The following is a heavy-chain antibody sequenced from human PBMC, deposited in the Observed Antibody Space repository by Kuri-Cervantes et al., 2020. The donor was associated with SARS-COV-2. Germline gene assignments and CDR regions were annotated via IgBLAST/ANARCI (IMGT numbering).Heavy chain of an antibody. D-gene: IGHD3-3*01. CDR2: IKSKTDGGTT. V-gene: IGHV3-15*01. J-gene: IGHJ3*02. CDR1: GFTFSNAW. Sequence: GGSLRLSCAASGFTFSNAWMSWVRQAPGKGLEWVGRIKSKTDGGTTDYSALVKGRFIISRDESKNTLYLQMNSLRAEDTAVYYCARTKSGYYFRAFDIWGQGTMVTVSS. CDR3: ARTKSGYYFRAFDI.